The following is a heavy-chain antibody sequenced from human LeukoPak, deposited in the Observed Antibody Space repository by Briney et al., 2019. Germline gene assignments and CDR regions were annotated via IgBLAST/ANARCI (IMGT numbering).Heavy chain of an antibody. J-gene: IGHJ4*02. Sequence: QSGGSLRLSCAASGFTFSSYAMSWVRQAPGKGLEWVSAISGSGGSTYYADSVKGRFTISRDNSKNTPYLQMNSLRAEDTAVYYCAKGGGYSYGYLDYWGQGTLVTVSS. CDR2: ISGSGGST. D-gene: IGHD5-18*01. CDR1: GFTFSSYA. CDR3: AKGGGYSYGYLDY. V-gene: IGHV3-23*01.